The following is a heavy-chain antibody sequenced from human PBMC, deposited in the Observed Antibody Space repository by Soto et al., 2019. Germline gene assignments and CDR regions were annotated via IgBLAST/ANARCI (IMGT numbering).Heavy chain of an antibody. CDR2: ISSSSSYI. D-gene: IGHD3-3*01. J-gene: IGHJ6*02. CDR1: GFTFISYS. V-gene: IGHV3-21*01. Sequence: GGSLRLACAASGFTFISYSMNWVRQAPGKVLEWVSSISSSSSYIYYADSVKGRFTISRDNAKNSLYLQMNSLRAEDTAVYYCARERGYDFWSSVYYYYYGMDVWGQGTTVTVSS. CDR3: ARERGYDFWSSVYYYYYGMDV.